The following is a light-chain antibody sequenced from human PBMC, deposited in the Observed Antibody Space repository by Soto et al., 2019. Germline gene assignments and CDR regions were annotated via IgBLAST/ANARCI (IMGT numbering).Light chain of an antibody. J-gene: IGLJ1*01. V-gene: IGLV2-14*01. CDR1: SSDVGGYNY. Sequence: QSALTQPASVSGSPGQSITISCTGTSSDVGGYNYVSWYQQHPGKAPKLMIYEVSNRPSGVSNRFSGSKSGNTASLTISGLQAEDEADYYCSSYTGSSNYVFGTGTKLTVL. CDR2: EVS. CDR3: SSYTGSSNYV.